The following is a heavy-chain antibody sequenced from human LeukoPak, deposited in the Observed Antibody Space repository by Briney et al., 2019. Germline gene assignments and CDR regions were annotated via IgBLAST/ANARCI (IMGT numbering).Heavy chain of an antibody. CDR2: IIPIFGTA. V-gene: IGHV1-69*13. Sequence: ASVKVSCKASGGTFSSYAISRVRQAPGQGLEWMGGIIPIFGTANYAQKFQGRVTITADESTSTAYMELSSLRSEDTAVYYCARGRVTHYDFWAQMDAFDIWGQGTMDTVSS. CDR3: ARGRVTHYDFWAQMDAFDI. CDR1: GGTFSSYA. J-gene: IGHJ3*02. D-gene: IGHD3-3*01.